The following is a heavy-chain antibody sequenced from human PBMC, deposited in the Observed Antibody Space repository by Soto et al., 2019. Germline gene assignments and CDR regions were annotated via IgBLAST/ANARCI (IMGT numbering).Heavy chain of an antibody. CDR2: IFYSGST. Sequence: QVQLQESGPGLVKPSETLSLTCTVSGGSINAFFWSWVRQPPGKGLESICYIFYSGSTNYNPSLKSRVTISLDTSKTQFSLNLTSVTAADTAVYYCATQTGLYYYGMDVWGQGTTVAVSS. CDR1: GGSINAFF. V-gene: IGHV4-59*01. CDR3: ATQTGLYYYGMDV. J-gene: IGHJ6*02.